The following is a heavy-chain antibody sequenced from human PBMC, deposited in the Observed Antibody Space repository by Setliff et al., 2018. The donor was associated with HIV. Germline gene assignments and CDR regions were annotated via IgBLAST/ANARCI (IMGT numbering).Heavy chain of an antibody. Sequence: SVKVSCKASGGTFSSYAISWVRQAPGQGLEWMGGIIPILGIANYAQKFQGRVTITTDESTSTAYMELSSLRSEDTAVYYCASSPGVTIFDYWGQGTLVTVSS. CDR2: IIPILGIA. CDR3: ASSPGVTIFDY. CDR1: GGTFSSYA. J-gene: IGHJ4*02. V-gene: IGHV1-69*10. D-gene: IGHD2-21*02.